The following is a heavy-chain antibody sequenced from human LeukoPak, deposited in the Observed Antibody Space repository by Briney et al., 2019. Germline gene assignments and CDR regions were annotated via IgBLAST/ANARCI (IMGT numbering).Heavy chain of an antibody. CDR1: GGSLSNYY. D-gene: IGHD5-12*01. Sequence: PSETLSLTCTVSGGSLSNYYWSWIRQPPGKGLEWIGYIYYSGNTDYNPSLKSRVTISVDTSKNQFSLKLSSVTAADTAVYYCARVDQWLRSSRKFDYWGQGTLVTVSS. CDR3: ARVDQWLRSSRKFDY. CDR2: IYYSGNT. V-gene: IGHV4-59*01. J-gene: IGHJ4*02.